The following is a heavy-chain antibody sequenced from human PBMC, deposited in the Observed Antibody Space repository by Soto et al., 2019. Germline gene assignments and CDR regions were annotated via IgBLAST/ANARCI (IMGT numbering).Heavy chain of an antibody. V-gene: IGHV1-18*01. J-gene: IGHJ4*02. CDR2: ISAYNGDT. CDR1: GYTFTSYG. D-gene: IGHD1-26*01. Sequence: QVQLVQSGAEVKKPGASVKVSCKASGYTFTSYGISWVRQAPGQSLEWMGWISAYNGDTKYTQKCQGRVTMTTDTSTSTAYMELRSLTSDDTAVYYCARDMAGGADLDYWGQGTLVTVSS. CDR3: ARDMAGGADLDY.